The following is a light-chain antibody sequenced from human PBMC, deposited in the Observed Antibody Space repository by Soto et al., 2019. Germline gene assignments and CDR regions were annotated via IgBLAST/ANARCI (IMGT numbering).Light chain of an antibody. J-gene: IGKJ5*01. CDR2: GAS. V-gene: IGKV3-20*01. Sequence: DIVLTQSPATLSLSPGEIATLSCSASQSVSSSYLAWYQQKPGQAPRLLIYGASSRATGIPDRFSGSGSGTDFTLTISRLEPEDFAVYYCQQYGSSPPITFGQGTRLEIK. CDR1: QSVSSSY. CDR3: QQYGSSPPIT.